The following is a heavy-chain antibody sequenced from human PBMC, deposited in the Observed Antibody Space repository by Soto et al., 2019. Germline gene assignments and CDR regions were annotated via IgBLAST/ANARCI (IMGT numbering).Heavy chain of an antibody. CDR2: IHPGASTTTT. CDR1: GHSFISYW. J-gene: IGHJ3*01. V-gene: IGHV5-51*01. Sequence: PGESLKISCKDSGHSFISYWIAWVRQRPGKGLEVMGMIHPGASTTTTKYSPSFEGQVTVSVDESINTAYVQWTGLKASDTAMYYCARGSSPRSRIWWHDPFDFWGQGTMVTVSS. CDR3: ARGSSPRSRIWWHDPFDF. D-gene: IGHD6-13*01.